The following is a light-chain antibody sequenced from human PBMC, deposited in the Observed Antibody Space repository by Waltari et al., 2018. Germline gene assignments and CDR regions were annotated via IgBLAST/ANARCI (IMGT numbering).Light chain of an antibody. CDR3: CSFAGSSISMV. Sequence: QSALTQPASVSGSPGQSITVSCTGTSRDVGRYNLVSWYQQHPGKAPKLIMYEFSGRPSVVSYRFSCSKSGNTASLTISGLQAEDEGDYYCCSFAGSSISMVFGGGTKLTVL. V-gene: IGLV2-23*02. CDR2: EFS. J-gene: IGLJ2*01. CDR1: SRDVGRYNL.